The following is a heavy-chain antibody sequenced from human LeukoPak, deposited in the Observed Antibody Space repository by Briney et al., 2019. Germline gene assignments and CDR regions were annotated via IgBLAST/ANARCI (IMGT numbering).Heavy chain of an antibody. V-gene: IGHV3-23*01. J-gene: IGHJ5*02. CDR1: GFTFSSYA. Sequence: GGSLRLSCAASGFTFSSYAMSWVRQAPGKGQEWVSAISGSGGSTYYADSVKGRFTISRDNSKNTLYLQMNSLRAEDTAVYYCAKDKDYGVLGWFDPWGQGTLVTVSS. CDR2: ISGSGGST. CDR3: AKDKDYGVLGWFDP. D-gene: IGHD4-17*01.